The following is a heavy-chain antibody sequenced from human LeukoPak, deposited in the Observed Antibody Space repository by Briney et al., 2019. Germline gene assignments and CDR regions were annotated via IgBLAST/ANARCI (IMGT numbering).Heavy chain of an antibody. D-gene: IGHD3-22*01. CDR2: ISYDGSNK. Sequence: GGSLRLSCAASAFTFSSYAMHWVRQAPGKGLEWVAVISYDGSNKYYADSVKGRFTISRDNSKNTLYLQMNSLRAEDTAVYYCARSAITMIVVVHFDYWGQGTLVTVSS. V-gene: IGHV3-30-3*01. CDR3: ARSAITMIVVVHFDY. J-gene: IGHJ4*02. CDR1: AFTFSSYA.